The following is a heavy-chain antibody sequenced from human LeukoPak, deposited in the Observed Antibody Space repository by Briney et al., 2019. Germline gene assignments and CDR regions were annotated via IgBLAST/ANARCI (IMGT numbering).Heavy chain of an antibody. V-gene: IGHV3-23*01. D-gene: IGHD1-1*01. J-gene: IGHJ5*02. CDR3: TKDVGPGYDWFDP. CDR1: GFTFNIYG. Sequence: GGSLRLSCAASGFTFNIYGMSWVRQAPGKGLEWVSTISGGGANTHYADSVKGRFTVSRDNSKNTMYLQMNNLRGDDTALYYCTKDVGPGYDWFDPWGQGTQVTVSS. CDR2: ISGGGANT.